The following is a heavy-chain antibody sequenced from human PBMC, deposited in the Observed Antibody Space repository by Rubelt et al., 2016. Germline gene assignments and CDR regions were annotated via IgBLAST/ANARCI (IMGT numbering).Heavy chain of an antibody. V-gene: IGHV3-74*01. Sequence: EVQLVESGGGLVQPGGSLRLSCAASGFTFSSYWMHWVRQAPGKGLVWVSRINSDGSSTSYADSVKGRLTISRDNAKTTLYLQRNSLRAEDTAVYYCARSGPDVVVPAAIRVEGDAFDIWGQGTMVTVSS. D-gene: IGHD2-2*02. CDR1: GFTFSSYW. CDR2: INSDGSST. J-gene: IGHJ3*02. CDR3: ARSGPDVVVPAAIRVEGDAFDI.